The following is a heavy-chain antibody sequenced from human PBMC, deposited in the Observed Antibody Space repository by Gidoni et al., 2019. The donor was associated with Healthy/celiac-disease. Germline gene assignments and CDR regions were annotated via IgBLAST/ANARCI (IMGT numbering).Heavy chain of an antibody. V-gene: IGHV4-39*07. Sequence: QLQLQESGPGLVKPSETLSLTCTVSGGSISSSSYYWGWIRQPPGKGREWIGSLYYSGSTYYNPSLKSRVTISVDTSKNQFSLKLSSVTAADTAVYYCAREGVTSQNIVIEAGGDYWGQGTLVTVSS. D-gene: IGHD3-16*02. CDR1: GGSISSSSYY. CDR2: LYYSGST. J-gene: IGHJ4*02. CDR3: AREGVTSQNIVIEAGGDY.